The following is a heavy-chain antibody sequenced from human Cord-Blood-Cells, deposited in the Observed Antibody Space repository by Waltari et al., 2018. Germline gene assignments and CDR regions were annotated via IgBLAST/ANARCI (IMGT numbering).Heavy chain of an antibody. J-gene: IGHJ4*02. D-gene: IGHD3-22*01. CDR1: GYTLTELS. Sequence: QVQLVQSGAEVKKPGASVKVSCKVSGYTLTELSMHWGRQAPGKGLEWMGGFDPEDGETIYVQKFQGRVTMTEDTSTDTAYMELSSLRSEDTAVYYCATSTAPYYYDSSGYSAPFDYWGQGTLVTVSS. CDR2: FDPEDGET. CDR3: ATSTAPYYYDSSGYSAPFDY. V-gene: IGHV1-24*01.